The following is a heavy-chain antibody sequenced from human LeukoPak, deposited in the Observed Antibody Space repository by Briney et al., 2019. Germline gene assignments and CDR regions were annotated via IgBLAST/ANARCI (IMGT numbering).Heavy chain of an antibody. CDR2: VHIDGSST. V-gene: IGHV3-74*01. D-gene: IGHD6-19*01. Sequence: GGSLRLSCAASGFTFGNYLMHWVRQAPGKGLMWVSRVHIDGSSTTYADSVKGRFTISRDDAKNTLYLQMNSLRAEDTAVYYCARAPSGWHATDVWGQGTTVTVSS. CDR3: ARAPSGWHATDV. CDR1: GFTFGNYL. J-gene: IGHJ6*02.